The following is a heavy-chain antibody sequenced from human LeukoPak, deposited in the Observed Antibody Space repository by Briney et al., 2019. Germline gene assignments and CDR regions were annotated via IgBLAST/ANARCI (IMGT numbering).Heavy chain of an antibody. CDR1: GVSISSSNSY. V-gene: IGHV4-39*01. D-gene: IGHD3/OR15-3a*01. CDR3: ARQTGSGLFILP. CDR2: IYYSGNT. Sequence: SETLSLTCTVSGVSISSSNSYWGWIRQPPGKGLEWIGSIYYSGNTYYNASLKSQVSISIDTSKNQFSLKLTSVSAADTAVYYCARQTGSGLFILPGGQGTLVTVSS. J-gene: IGHJ4*02.